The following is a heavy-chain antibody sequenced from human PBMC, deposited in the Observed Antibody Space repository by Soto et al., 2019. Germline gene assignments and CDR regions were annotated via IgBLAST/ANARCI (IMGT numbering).Heavy chain of an antibody. Sequence: VQLVESGGGEVQPGRSLRLSCAASGFKYTDFALHWVRQAPGKGLEWVAIISYDGSDKYYADSVKGRFVISRDNPKNTLYLEMNSLRPEDTAVYFCAIRAGDSYYAIDVWGQGTTVTVFS. CDR3: AIRAGDSYYAIDV. CDR1: GFKYTDFA. J-gene: IGHJ6*02. D-gene: IGHD3-10*01. V-gene: IGHV3-30*09. CDR2: ISYDGSDK.